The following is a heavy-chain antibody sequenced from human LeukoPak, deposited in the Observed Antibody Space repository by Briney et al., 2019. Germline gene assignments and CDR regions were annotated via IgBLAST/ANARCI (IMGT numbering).Heavy chain of an antibody. J-gene: IGHJ5*02. CDR2: IYYSGST. D-gene: IGHD3-22*01. Sequence: SETLSLTCTVSGGSISSGGYYWTWIRQHPGKGLEWIGYIYYSGSTYYNPPLKSRVTISVDTSKNQFSLKLSSVTAADTAVYYCARDYDSSGFRFDPWGPGTLVTVSS. CDR3: ARDYDSSGFRFDP. CDR1: GGSISSGGYY. V-gene: IGHV4-31*03.